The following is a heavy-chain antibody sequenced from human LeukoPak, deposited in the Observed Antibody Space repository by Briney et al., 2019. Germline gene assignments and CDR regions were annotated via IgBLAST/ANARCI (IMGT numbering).Heavy chain of an antibody. J-gene: IGHJ4*02. CDR2: INPSGGT. Sequence: ASVKVSCKASGGTFSSYPISWVRQAPGQGLEWMGIINPSGGTSYAQKLQGRITMTRDTSTSTLYMELSSLRSEDTAVYYCAREGVAGTGLDFWGQGTLVTVSS. CDR3: AREGVAGTGLDF. V-gene: IGHV1-46*01. CDR1: GGTFSSYP. D-gene: IGHD6-13*01.